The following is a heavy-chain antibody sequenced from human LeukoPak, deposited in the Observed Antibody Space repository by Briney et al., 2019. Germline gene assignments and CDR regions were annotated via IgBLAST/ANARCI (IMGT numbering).Heavy chain of an antibody. J-gene: IGHJ3*02. CDR1: GFTFSSYS. Sequence: GGSLRLSCAASGFTFSSYSVNWVRQAPGKGLEWVSSISSRSDYIYYADSLKGRFTVSRDNAKNSLYLQMNSLRAEDTAVYYCARGHSGSYQGTVAFDIWGQGTVVTVSS. V-gene: IGHV3-21*01. D-gene: IGHD1-26*01. CDR3: ARGHSGSYQGTVAFDI. CDR2: ISSRSDYI.